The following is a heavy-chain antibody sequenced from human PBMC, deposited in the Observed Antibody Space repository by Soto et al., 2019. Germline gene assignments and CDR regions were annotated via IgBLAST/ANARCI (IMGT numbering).Heavy chain of an antibody. CDR1: GGSISSSSYF. CDR3: ARQPSNFWFDP. V-gene: IGHV4-39*01. Sequence: QLQLEESGPGLVKPSETLSLTCTVSGGSISSSSYFWGWIRQPPGKGLEWIGSIYYSGSTYYNPPHKCRVTEAVDTSKNQSPPKLSSVTAADTAVYYRARQPSNFWFDPWGQGTLVTVSS. J-gene: IGHJ5*02. CDR2: IYYSGST. D-gene: IGHD4-4*01.